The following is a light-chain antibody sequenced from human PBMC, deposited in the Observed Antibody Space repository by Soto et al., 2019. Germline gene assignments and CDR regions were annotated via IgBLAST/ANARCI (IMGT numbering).Light chain of an antibody. Sequence: QSVLAQPSSLSGSPGQSITISCTGTIGFVGSFSLVSWYQQHPGKAPKVMISEGHRRPSGVPDRFSGSTSVNSASLTISGLQADDEADYYCCLYIGATPYVFGTGTKVTVL. J-gene: IGLJ1*01. CDR2: EGH. CDR3: CLYIGATPYV. CDR1: IGFVGSFSL. V-gene: IGLV2-23*01.